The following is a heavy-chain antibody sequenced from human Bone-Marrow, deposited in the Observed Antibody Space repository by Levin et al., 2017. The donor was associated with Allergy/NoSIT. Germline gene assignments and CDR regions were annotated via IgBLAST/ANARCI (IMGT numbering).Heavy chain of an antibody. V-gene: IGHV3-30*04. CDR3: ARAVTNFFDSSAYLDY. CDR2: ISYDGSNK. D-gene: IGHD3-22*01. J-gene: IGHJ4*02. CDR1: GFIFSSYA. Sequence: GESLKISCAASGFIFSSYAMHWVRQAPGKGLEWVALISYDGSNKYYADSVKGRFTISRDNSKNTLYLQMNSLRAEDTAVYYCARAVTNFFDSSAYLDYWGQGTLVTVSS.